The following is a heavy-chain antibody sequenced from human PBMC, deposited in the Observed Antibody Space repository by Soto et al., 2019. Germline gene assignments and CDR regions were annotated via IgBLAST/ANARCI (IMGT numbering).Heavy chain of an antibody. CDR1: GYTFTSYA. D-gene: IGHD1-7*01. CDR2: INAGNGNT. CDR3: ARGHLNYVSFLNWFDP. J-gene: IGHJ5*02. Sequence: ASVKVSCKASGYTFTSYAMHWVRQAPGQRLEWMGWINAGNGNTKYSQKFQGRVTITRDTSASTAYMELSSLRSEDTAVYYCARGHLNYVSFLNWFDPWGQGTLVTVSS. V-gene: IGHV1-3*01.